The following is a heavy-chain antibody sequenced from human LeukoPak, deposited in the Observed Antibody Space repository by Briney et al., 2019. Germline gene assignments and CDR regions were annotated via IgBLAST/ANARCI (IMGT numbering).Heavy chain of an antibody. Sequence: SETLSLTCAVYGGSFSGYYWSWIRKPPGKGLEWIGEINHSGSTNYNPSLKSRVTISVDTSKNQFSLKLSSVTAADTAVYYCARGRPVDYWGQGTLVTVSS. J-gene: IGHJ4*02. CDR1: GGSFSGYY. V-gene: IGHV4-34*01. CDR3: ARGRPVDY. CDR2: INHSGST.